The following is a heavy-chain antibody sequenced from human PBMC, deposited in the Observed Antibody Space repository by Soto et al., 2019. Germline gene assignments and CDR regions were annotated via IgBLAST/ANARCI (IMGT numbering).Heavy chain of an antibody. J-gene: IGHJ6*02. V-gene: IGHV1-46*01. D-gene: IGHD3-3*01. Sequence: ASVKVSCKASGYTFTSYYMHWVRQAPGQGLEGMGIINPSGGSTSYAQKFQGRVTMTRDTSTSTVYMELSSLRSEDTAVYYCARDGGGGFGHDFWLAYYYYGMDVWGQGTTVTVSS. CDR2: INPSGGST. CDR1: GYTFTSYY. CDR3: ARDGGGGFGHDFWLAYYYYGMDV.